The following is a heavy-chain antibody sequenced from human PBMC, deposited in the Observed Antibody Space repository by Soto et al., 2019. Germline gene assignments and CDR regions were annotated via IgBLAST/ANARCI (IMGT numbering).Heavy chain of an antibody. J-gene: IGHJ4*02. Sequence: QVQLQQWGAGLLKPSETLSLTCAVYGGSFSGYYWNWCRQPPGKGREGIVEINHSGSTNYNPSLKSRVTLSVDTSKNQFSLQLSSVTAADKAVYYCARGWGRIFDYWGQGTLVTVSS. V-gene: IGHV4-34*01. CDR1: GGSFSGYY. D-gene: IGHD7-27*01. CDR2: INHSGST. CDR3: ARGWGRIFDY.